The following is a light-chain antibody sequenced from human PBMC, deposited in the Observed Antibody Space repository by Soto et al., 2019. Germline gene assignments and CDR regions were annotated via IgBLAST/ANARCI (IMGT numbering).Light chain of an antibody. Sequence: QSLLTQPASVSGSPGQSITLSFTGTSSDVGSYNYVSWYQHHPGKVPQLMIYDVSNRPSGVSNRFSGSKSGNTASLTISGLQAEDEADYYCSSYTSSNTYVFGTGTKVTVL. CDR1: SSDVGSYNY. CDR3: SSYTSSNTYV. CDR2: DVS. V-gene: IGLV2-14*03. J-gene: IGLJ1*01.